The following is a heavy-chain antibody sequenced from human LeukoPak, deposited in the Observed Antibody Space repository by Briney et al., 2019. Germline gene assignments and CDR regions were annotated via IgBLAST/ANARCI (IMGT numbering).Heavy chain of an antibody. D-gene: IGHD1-14*01. Sequence: ASETLSLTCAVYGGSFSGYYWSWIRQPPGKGLEWIGEINHSGSTNYNPSLKSRVTISVDTSKNQFSLKLSSVTAADTAVYYCARGTGWLNDYWGQGTLVTVSS. V-gene: IGHV4-34*01. CDR2: INHSGST. CDR1: GGSFSGYY. CDR3: ARGTGWLNDY. J-gene: IGHJ4*02.